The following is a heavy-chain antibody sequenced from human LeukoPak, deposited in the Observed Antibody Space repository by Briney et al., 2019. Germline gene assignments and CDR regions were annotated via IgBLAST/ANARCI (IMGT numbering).Heavy chain of an antibody. CDR1: GGSVSSGSYY. CDR2: IYYSGST. D-gene: IGHD2-2*01. V-gene: IGHV4-39*01. J-gene: IGHJ5*02. Sequence: PSETLSLTCTVSGGSVSSGSYYWGWIRQPPGKGLEWIGNIYYSGSTYYNPSLKSRVTISVDTSKNQFSLKLTSVTAADTAVYYCASLVVPAAKRGWFDPWGQGTLVTVSS. CDR3: ASLVVPAAKRGWFDP.